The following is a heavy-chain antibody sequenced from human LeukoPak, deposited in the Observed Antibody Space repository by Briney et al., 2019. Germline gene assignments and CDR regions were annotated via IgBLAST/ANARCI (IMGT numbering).Heavy chain of an antibody. V-gene: IGHV3-20*03. CDR3: ATHSYYYGSGSYPHYLDY. CDR2: INWNGETT. CDR1: GFIFEDNG. Sequence: GGSLRLSYAASGFIFEDNGMSWVRQAPGKGLEWVSGINWNGETTGYVDSVKGRFTISRDNAKNSLYLQMNSLRAEDTALYYCATHSYYYGSGSYPHYLDYWGQGTLVTVSS. D-gene: IGHD3-10*01. J-gene: IGHJ4*02.